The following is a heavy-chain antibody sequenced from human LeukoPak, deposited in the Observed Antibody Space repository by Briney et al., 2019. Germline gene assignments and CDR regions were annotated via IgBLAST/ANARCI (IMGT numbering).Heavy chain of an antibody. V-gene: IGHV4-34*01. CDR3: TRLLTYYYGSGGRYNWFDP. CDR2: INHSGST. Sequence: SETLSLTCAVYGGSFSGYYWSWIRQPPGKGLEWIGEINHSGSTNYNPSLKSRVTISVDTSKNQFSLKLSSVTAADTAVYYCTRLLTYYYGSGGRYNWFDPWGQGTLVTVSS. CDR1: GGSFSGYY. D-gene: IGHD3-10*01. J-gene: IGHJ5*02.